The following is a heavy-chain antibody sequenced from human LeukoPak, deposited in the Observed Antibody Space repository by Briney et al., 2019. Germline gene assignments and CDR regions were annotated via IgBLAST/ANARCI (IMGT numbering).Heavy chain of an antibody. V-gene: IGHV1-24*01. J-gene: IGHJ4*02. CDR2: FDPEDGET. Sequence: ASVKVSCKVSGYTLTELSMHWVRQAPGKGLEWMGGFDPEDGETIYAQKFQGRVTMTEDTSTDTAYMELSSLRSEDTAVYYCATDIVVVTATEQLFGYWGQGTLVTVSS. CDR3: ATDIVVVTATEQLFGY. D-gene: IGHD2-21*02. CDR1: GYTLTELS.